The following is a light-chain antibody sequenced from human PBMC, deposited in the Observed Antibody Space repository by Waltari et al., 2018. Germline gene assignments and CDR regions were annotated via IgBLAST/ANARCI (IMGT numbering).Light chain of an antibody. CDR2: EDT. V-gene: IGLV1-51*02. J-gene: IGLJ7*01. Sequence: QSVLSQPHSVSAAPGQRVTISCSGGRSNSGNTYVSWYRRFPRTAPELLIYEDTERPSGIAGRFSGTKSGTSATVDITGLQAGYGADYYCGTWDSSLSGAVFGGGTHLTVL. CDR3: GTWDSSLSGAV. CDR1: RSNSGNTY.